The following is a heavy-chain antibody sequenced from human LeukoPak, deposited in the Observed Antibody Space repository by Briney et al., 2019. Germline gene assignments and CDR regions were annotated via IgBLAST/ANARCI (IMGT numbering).Heavy chain of an antibody. J-gene: IGHJ3*02. CDR2: IIPIFGAA. Sequence: SVKVSCKASGGTFSSYAISWVRQAPGQGLEWMGGIIPIFGAANYAQKFQGRVTITADESTSTAYMELSSLRSEDTAVYYCARVLDYGDYVEGAFDIRGQGTMVTVSS. CDR1: GGTFSSYA. D-gene: IGHD4-17*01. CDR3: ARVLDYGDYVEGAFDI. V-gene: IGHV1-69*01.